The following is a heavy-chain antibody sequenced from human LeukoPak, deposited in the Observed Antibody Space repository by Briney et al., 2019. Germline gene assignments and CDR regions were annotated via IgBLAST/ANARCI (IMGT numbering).Heavy chain of an antibody. V-gene: IGHV1-46*01. D-gene: IGHD5-24*01. CDR3: ARDRGDGYKINDY. J-gene: IGHJ4*02. Sequence: GASVKVSCKASGYTFTSYYMHWVRQAPGQGLEGMGIINPSGGSTSYAQKFQGRVTMTRDMSTSTVYMELSSLRSEDTAVYYCARDRGDGYKINDYWGQGTLVTVSS. CDR1: GYTFTSYY. CDR2: INPSGGST.